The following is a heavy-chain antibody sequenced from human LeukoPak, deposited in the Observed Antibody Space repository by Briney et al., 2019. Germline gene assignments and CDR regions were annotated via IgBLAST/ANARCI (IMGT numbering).Heavy chain of an antibody. CDR1: GFTFSSYW. CDR3: ARGSSGWYGTPWYYYGMDV. CDR2: INSDGSST. D-gene: IGHD6-19*01. V-gene: IGHV3-74*01. J-gene: IGHJ6*02. Sequence: PGGSLRLSCAASGFTFSSYWMHWVRQAPGKGLVWVSRINSDGSSTSYADSVKGRFTISRDNAKNSLYLQMNSLRAEDTAVYYCARGSSGWYGTPWYYYGMDVWGQGTTVTVSS.